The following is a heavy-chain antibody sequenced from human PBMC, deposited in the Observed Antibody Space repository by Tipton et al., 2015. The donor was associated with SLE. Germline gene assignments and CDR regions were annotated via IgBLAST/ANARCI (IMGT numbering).Heavy chain of an antibody. CDR2: IYYSGST. J-gene: IGHJ2*01. CDR3: ARGSYSSGWYWNWYFDL. Sequence: TLSLTCAVYGGSFSGYYWGWIRQPPGKGLEWIGSIYYSGSTYYNPSLKSRVTISVDTSKNQFSLKLSSVTAADTAVYYCARGSYSSGWYWNWYFDLWGRGTLVTVSS. V-gene: IGHV4-34*01. CDR1: GGSFSGYY. D-gene: IGHD6-19*01.